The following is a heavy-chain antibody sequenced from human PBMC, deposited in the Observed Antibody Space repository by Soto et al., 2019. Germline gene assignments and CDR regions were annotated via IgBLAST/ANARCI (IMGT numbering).Heavy chain of an antibody. J-gene: IGHJ4*02. Sequence: QVQLQESGPGLVKPSETLSLTCTVSGGSISSYYWSWIRQPPGKGLEWIGYIYYSGSTNYNPSLKSRVTISVDTSKNQFSLKLSSVTAADTAVYYCARSHYYDSSGLDYWGQGTLVTVSS. V-gene: IGHV4-59*01. CDR2: IYYSGST. CDR3: ARSHYYDSSGLDY. CDR1: GGSISSYY. D-gene: IGHD3-22*01.